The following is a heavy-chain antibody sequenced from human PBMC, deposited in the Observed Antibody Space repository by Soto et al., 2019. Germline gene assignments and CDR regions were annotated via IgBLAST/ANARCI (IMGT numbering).Heavy chain of an antibody. CDR1: GFTFSNAW. J-gene: IGHJ3*02. D-gene: IGHD2-15*01. CDR2: IKSKTDGGTT. Sequence: GGSLRLSCAASGFTFSNAWMSWVRQAPGKGLEWVGRIKSKTDGGTTDYAAPVKGRFTISRDDSKNTLYLQMNSLKTEDTAVYYCTTDCSGGSCYGSASAFDIWGQGTMVTVSS. V-gene: IGHV3-15*01. CDR3: TTDCSGGSCYGSASAFDI.